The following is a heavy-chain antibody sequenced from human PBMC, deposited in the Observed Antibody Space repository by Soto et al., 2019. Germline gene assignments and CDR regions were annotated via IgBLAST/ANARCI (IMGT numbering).Heavy chain of an antibody. CDR2: ISYDGSNK. D-gene: IGHD2-15*01. CDR3: AKDSCSGGSCWVDY. CDR1: GFTFSSYG. J-gene: IGHJ4*02. Sequence: LRLSFAASGFTFSSYGMHWVRQAPGKGLEWVAVISYDGSNKYYADSVKGRFTISRDNSKNTLYLQMNSLRAEDTAVYYCAKDSCSGGSCWVDYWGQGTLVTVSS. V-gene: IGHV3-30*18.